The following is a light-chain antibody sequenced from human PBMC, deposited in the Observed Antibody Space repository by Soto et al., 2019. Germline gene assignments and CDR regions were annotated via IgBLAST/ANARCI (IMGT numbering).Light chain of an antibody. J-gene: IGKJ2*01. CDR1: QTVDNNY. CDR2: GAS. V-gene: IGKV3-20*01. CDR3: QQYGNSPYT. Sequence: EVVLTQSPGTLSLSPGESATLSCRASQTVDNNYVAWYQQKPGQDPTLLIHGASYRATGIPDRFSGSGSGTDFTLTISRREPEDFAVFHCQQYGNSPYTFGQGTKLEI.